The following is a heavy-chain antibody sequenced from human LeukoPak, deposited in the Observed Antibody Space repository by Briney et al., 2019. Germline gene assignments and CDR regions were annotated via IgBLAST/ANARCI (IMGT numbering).Heavy chain of an antibody. CDR1: GGTFISYA. CDR2: IIPIFGTA. Sequence: GASVKVSCKASGGTFISYAISWVRQAPGQGLEWMGGIIPIFGTANYAQKFQGRVTITADESTSTAYMELSSLRSEDTAVYYCARAEVNYYDSSGYLADYWGQGTLVTVSS. V-gene: IGHV1-69*13. D-gene: IGHD3-22*01. CDR3: ARAEVNYYDSSGYLADY. J-gene: IGHJ4*02.